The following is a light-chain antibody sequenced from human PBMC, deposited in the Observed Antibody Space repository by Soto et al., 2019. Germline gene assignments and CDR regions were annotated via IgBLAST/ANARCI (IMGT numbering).Light chain of an antibody. CDR1: QSVRSSY. V-gene: IGKV3-20*01. CDR3: QQYGSSPLVT. J-gene: IGKJ3*01. Sequence: ETVLTQSPGTLSLSPGERATLSCRASQSVRSSYLAWYQQKPGQAPRLLIYGASSRATGIPDRFSGSGSGTDLTITISRLEPEDFAVYYCQQYGSSPLVTFGPGTKVDIK. CDR2: GAS.